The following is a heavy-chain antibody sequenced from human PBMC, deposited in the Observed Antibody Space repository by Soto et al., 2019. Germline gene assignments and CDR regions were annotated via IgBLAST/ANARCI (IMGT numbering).Heavy chain of an antibody. J-gene: IGHJ4*02. CDR1: GYTFTSYA. V-gene: IGHV1-3*05. CDR3: ARSIVVVTALDY. D-gene: IGHD2-21*02. CDR2: INAGNGNT. Sequence: QVQLVQSGAEEKKPGASVKVSCKASGYTFTSYAMHWVRQAPGPRLEWMGWINAGNGNTKSSQKFQCRVTITRDTSASTAYMELISLRSEDTAVYYCARSIVVVTALDYWGQGTLVTVSS.